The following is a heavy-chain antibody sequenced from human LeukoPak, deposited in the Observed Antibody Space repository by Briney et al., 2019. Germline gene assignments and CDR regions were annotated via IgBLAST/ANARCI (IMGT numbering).Heavy chain of an antibody. CDR1: GFTFSGYT. CDR2: ISGSGGGT. CDR3: AKVIDTVTTFDY. V-gene: IGHV3-23*01. D-gene: IGHD4-17*01. J-gene: IGHJ4*02. Sequence: GGSLRLSCAASGFTFSGYTMTWVRQAPGKGLEWVSAISGSGGGTYYGDFAKGRFTISRDNSKNTLYLQTNSLRAEDTAVYYCAKVIDTVTTFDYWGQGTLVTVSS.